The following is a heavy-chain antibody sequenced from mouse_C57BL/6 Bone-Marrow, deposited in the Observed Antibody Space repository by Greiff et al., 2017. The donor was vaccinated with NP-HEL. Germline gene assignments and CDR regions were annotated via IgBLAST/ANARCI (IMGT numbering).Heavy chain of an antibody. V-gene: IGHV14-4*01. CDR2: IDPENGDT. Sequence: VQLQQSGAELVRPWASVKLSCTASGFNIKDDYMHWVKQRPEQGLEWIGWIDPENGDTEYASKFQGKATITADTSSNTAYLQLSSLTSEDTAVYYCTTPFNWDDYWGQGTTLTVSS. CDR3: TTPFNWDDY. J-gene: IGHJ2*01. CDR1: GFNIKDDY. D-gene: IGHD4-1*02.